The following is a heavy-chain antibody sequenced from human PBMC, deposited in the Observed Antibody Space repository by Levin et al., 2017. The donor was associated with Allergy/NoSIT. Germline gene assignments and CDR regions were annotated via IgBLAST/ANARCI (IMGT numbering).Heavy chain of an antibody. CDR2: IHYDGKT. D-gene: IGHD2-21*01. CDR3: AREYGGDWYFDL. Sequence: SETLSLTCTVSGDSMNNFYWSWIRQPPGRGLEWIGYIHYDGKTNYNPSLKSRITISLDTSKNEFSLKLRSVTAADTAVYCCAREYGGDWYFDLWGRGTLVTVSS. V-gene: IGHV4-59*01. J-gene: IGHJ2*01. CDR1: GDSMNNFY.